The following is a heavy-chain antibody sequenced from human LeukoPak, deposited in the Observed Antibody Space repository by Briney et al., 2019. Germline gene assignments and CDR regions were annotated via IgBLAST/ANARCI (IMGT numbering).Heavy chain of an antibody. CDR3: AKTRGSSWSPFDP. J-gene: IGHJ5*02. V-gene: IGHV3-23*01. D-gene: IGHD6-13*01. CDR1: GFTFSSYG. CDR2: ISGSGGST. Sequence: GGSLRLSCAASGFTFSSYGMHWVRQAPGKGLEWVSAISGSGGSTYYADSVKGRFTISRDNSKNTLYLQMNSLRAEDTAVYYCAKTRGSSWSPFDPWGQGTLVTVSS.